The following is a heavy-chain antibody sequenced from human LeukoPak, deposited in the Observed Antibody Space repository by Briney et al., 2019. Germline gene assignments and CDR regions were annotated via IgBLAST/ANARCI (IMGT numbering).Heavy chain of an antibody. D-gene: IGHD2-21*01. V-gene: IGHV5-51*01. J-gene: IGHJ3*02. Sequence: GESLKISCKGSGYSFTSYWIGWVRQMPGKGLGWMGIIYPGDSDTRYSPSFQGQVTISADKSISTAYLQWSSLKASDTAMYSCARQPSTHCWLSAFDIWGQGPMVTVSS. CDR2: IYPGDSDT. CDR1: GYSFTSYW. CDR3: ARQPSTHCWLSAFDI.